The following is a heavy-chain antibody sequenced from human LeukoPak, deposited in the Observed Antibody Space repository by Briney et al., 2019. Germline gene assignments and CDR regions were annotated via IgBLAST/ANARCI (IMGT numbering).Heavy chain of an antibody. CDR3: AKDEAGATSPYYFDY. CDR2: ISGSGGST. J-gene: IGHJ4*02. D-gene: IGHD1-26*01. Sequence: PGGSLRLFCAVSRFTFSSFAISWVSQAPGKGLEWVSDISGSGGSTYYADSVKGRFTITRDTSKNTLYLRMNSVRAEDTAVEYCAKDEAGATSPYYFDYWGQGTLVTVSS. CDR1: RFTFSSFA. V-gene: IGHV3-23*01.